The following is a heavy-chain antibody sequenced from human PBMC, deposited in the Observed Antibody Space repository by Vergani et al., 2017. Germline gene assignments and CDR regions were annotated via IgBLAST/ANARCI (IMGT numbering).Heavy chain of an antibody. V-gene: IGHV3-7*03. D-gene: IGHD5-18*01. CDR3: AREFRKQVDTAMDGFDP. J-gene: IGHJ5*02. CDR2: IKQDGSEK. Sequence: EVQLVESGGGLVQPGGSLRLSCAASGFTFSSYWMSWVRQAPGKGLEWVANIKQDGSEKYYVDSVKGRFTISRDNAKNSLYLQMNSLRADDTAVYYCAREFRKQVDTAMDGFDPWGQGTLVTVSS. CDR1: GFTFSSYW.